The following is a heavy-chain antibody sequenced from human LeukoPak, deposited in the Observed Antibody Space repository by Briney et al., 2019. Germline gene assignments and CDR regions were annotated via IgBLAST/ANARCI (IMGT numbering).Heavy chain of an antibody. D-gene: IGHD4-11*01. CDR2: ISSSSSTI. CDR1: GFTLSRYS. CDR3: ARESDTVTGDY. J-gene: IGHJ4*02. Sequence: GGSLRLSCAASGFTLSRYSMNWVRQAPGKGLEWVSYISSSSSTIYYVDSVKGRFTISRDNAKNSLYLQMNSLRAEDTAVYYCARESDTVTGDYWGQGTLVTVSS. V-gene: IGHV3-48*01.